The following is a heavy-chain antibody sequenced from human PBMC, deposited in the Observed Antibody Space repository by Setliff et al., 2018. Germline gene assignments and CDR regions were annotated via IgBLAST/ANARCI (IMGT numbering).Heavy chain of an antibody. V-gene: IGHV1-3*03. CDR1: GYSFTLYA. CDR3: ATVGCSSTSCWVYYFDY. D-gene: IGHD2-2*01. J-gene: IGHJ4*02. Sequence: ASVKVSCKASGYSFTLYAMHWMRQAPGQRLEWMGWMNIDNGKTEYSQEFQDRVTFTRDTFAETAYMELSSLRSEDTAVYYCATVGCSSTSCWVYYFDYWGQGTLVTVSS. CDR2: MNIDNGKT.